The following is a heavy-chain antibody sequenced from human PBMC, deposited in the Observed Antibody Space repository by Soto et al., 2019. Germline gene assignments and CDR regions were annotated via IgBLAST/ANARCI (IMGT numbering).Heavy chain of an antibody. V-gene: IGHV1-69*08. CDR3: GRENPYKGDRSNYYLDMDV. J-gene: IGHJ6*03. CDR2: IIPILGIA. CDR1: GGTFSSYT. D-gene: IGHD4-4*01. Sequence: QVQLVQSGAEVKKPGSSVKVSCKASGGTFSSYTISWVRQAPGQGLEWMGRIIPILGIANYAQKFQGRVTITADKPRSKAYRERSTRRSENTAVYYWGRENPYKGDRSNYYLDMDVGGKGTPVPVPS.